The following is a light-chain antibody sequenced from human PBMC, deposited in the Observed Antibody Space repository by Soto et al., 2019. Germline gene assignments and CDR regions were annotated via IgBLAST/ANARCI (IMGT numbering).Light chain of an antibody. CDR1: HSVSSND. CDR2: GAS. Sequence: VMTESPSILSVSPGGIATLSCRASHSVSSNDLACYQQKPGQAGRXXIYGASSRATCIPDMFSGSGCGTDFTLTISRLEPEYLAVYCWQQYGCSPTFGQGTKVDIK. J-gene: IGKJ1*01. CDR3: QQYGCSPT. V-gene: IGKV3-20*01.